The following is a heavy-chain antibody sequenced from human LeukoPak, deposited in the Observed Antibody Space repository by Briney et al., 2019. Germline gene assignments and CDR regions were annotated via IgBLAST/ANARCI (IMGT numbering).Heavy chain of an antibody. D-gene: IGHD6-13*01. J-gene: IGHJ4*02. CDR2: IYYSGST. V-gene: IGHV4-59*01. Sequence: SETLSLTCTVSGGSISSYYWSWIRQPPGKGREWIGYIYYSGSTNYNPSLKSRVTISVDTSKNQFSLKLSSLTAADTAVYYCARGTYGSSWQLEHFDYWGQGTLVTVSS. CDR3: ARGTYGSSWQLEHFDY. CDR1: GGSISSYY.